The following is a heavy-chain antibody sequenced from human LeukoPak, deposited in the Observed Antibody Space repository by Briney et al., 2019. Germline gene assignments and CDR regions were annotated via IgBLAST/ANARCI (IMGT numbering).Heavy chain of an antibody. CDR2: IYHSGST. J-gene: IGHJ4*02. Sequence: SETLSLTCTVSGYSISSGYYWGWIRRPPGKGLEWIGRIYHSGSTYYNPSVKRRVTISGEKAKKLVWLKLRCVTAADTAVYYCARVVYVLGGVGYANFDYWGQGTLVTVSS. D-gene: IGHD2-8*02. CDR3: ARVVYVLGGVGYANFDY. V-gene: IGHV4-38-2*02. CDR1: GYSISSGYY.